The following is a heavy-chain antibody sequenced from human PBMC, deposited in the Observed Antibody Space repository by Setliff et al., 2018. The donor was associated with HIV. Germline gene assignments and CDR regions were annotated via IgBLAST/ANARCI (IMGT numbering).Heavy chain of an antibody. J-gene: IGHJ4*01. CDR1: GGSVTSETYC. V-gene: IGHV4-39*01. D-gene: IGHD1-1*01. Sequence: SETLSLTCTVSGGSVTSETYCWGWIRQPPAKGLEWIGSSCYSRITYYNSSLKSRATLSVDTPRNQLSLKLSSVTAADTAVYYCVRSEYYWNTSPSFWGHGTLVTVSS. CDR3: VRSEYYWNTSPSF. CDR2: SCYSRIT.